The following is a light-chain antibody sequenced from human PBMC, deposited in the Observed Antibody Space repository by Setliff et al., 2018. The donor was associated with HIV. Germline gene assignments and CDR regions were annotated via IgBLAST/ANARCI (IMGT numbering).Light chain of an antibody. V-gene: IGLV2-23*02. Sequence: QSVLTQPASVSGSPGQSITISCTGTSSDVGGYSLVSWFQQHPGEAPTLMLYEVSKRPSGVSDRFSGSKSGNTASLTISGLRAEDEDDYYCCSYVRGATYVFGTGTKVTVL. J-gene: IGLJ1*01. CDR1: SSDVGGYSL. CDR2: EVS. CDR3: CSYVRGATYV.